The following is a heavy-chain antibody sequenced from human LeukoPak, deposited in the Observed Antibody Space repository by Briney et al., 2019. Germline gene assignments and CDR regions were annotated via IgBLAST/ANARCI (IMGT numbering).Heavy chain of an antibody. V-gene: IGHV4-61*02. CDR3: ARSNYYDSSGYYLFDY. J-gene: IGHJ4*02. CDR1: GGSISSDDYH. Sequence: SETLSLTCTVSGGSISSDDYHWSWIRQPAGKGLEWIGRIYTSGSTNYNPSLKSRVTISVDTSKNQFSLKLSSVTAADTAVYYCARSNYYDSSGYYLFDYWGQGTLVTVSS. CDR2: IYTSGST. D-gene: IGHD3-22*01.